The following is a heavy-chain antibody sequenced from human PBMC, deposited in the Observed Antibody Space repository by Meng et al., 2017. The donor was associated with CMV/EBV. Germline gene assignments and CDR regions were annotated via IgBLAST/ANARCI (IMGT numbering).Heavy chain of an antibody. V-gene: IGHV3-23*01. CDR3: APRGAVTSNWFDP. J-gene: IGHJ5*02. CDR1: GFTFGSFA. CDR2: ISGGGGTT. D-gene: IGHD6-19*01. Sequence: CAASGFTFGSFAMNWVRRAPGKGLAWVSSISGGGGTTYYADSVQGRFTISRDNSENMLYLQMNSLRAEDTAVYYCAPRGAVTSNWFDPWGQGTLVTVSS.